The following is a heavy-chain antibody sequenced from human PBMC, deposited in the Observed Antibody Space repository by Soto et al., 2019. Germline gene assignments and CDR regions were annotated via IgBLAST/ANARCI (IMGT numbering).Heavy chain of an antibody. J-gene: IGHJ4*02. CDR2: INPSGGST. D-gene: IGHD5-12*01. CDR3: ARVGTGYEYDFDY. Sequence: QVQLVQSGAEVKKPGASVKVSCKASGYTFTSYYMHWVRQAPGQGLEWMGIINPSGGSTSYAQKFQARVTMTSDTSTSTVYMELSSLRSEDTAVYYCARVGTGYEYDFDYWGQGTLVTVSS. CDR1: GYTFTSYY. V-gene: IGHV1-46*01.